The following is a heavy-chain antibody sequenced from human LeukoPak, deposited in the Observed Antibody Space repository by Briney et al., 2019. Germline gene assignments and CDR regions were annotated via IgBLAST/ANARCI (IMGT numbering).Heavy chain of an antibody. D-gene: IGHD4-17*01. Sequence: SETLSLTCTVSGGSISSYYWSWIRQPAGKGLEWIGSIYYSGSTYYNPSLKSRVTISVDTSKNQFSLKLSSVTAADTAVYYCARLTPTYDYFDYWGQGTLVTVSS. CDR1: GGSISSYY. CDR3: ARLTPTYDYFDY. J-gene: IGHJ4*02. V-gene: IGHV4-59*05. CDR2: IYYSGST.